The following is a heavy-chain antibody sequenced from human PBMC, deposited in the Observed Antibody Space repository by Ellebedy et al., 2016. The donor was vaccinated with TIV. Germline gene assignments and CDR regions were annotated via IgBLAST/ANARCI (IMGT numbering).Heavy chain of an antibody. CDR3: ARYPPKRLGHFDY. J-gene: IGHJ4*02. V-gene: IGHV4-39*01. Sequence: MPSETLSLTCTVSGDSISGSTSYWGWIRQPPGKGLEWIGAVYSTGTTYYSPSLKSRVTISIDTSKNQFSLRLSSVTAADTAVYFCARYPPKRLGHFDYWGRGTLVTVSS. CDR1: GDSISGSTSY. CDR2: VYSTGTT. D-gene: IGHD3-9*01.